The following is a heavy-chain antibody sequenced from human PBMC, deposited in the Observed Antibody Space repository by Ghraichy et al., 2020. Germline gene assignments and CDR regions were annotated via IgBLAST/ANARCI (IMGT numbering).Heavy chain of an antibody. V-gene: IGHV3-23*01. Sequence: LSLTCAASGFTFNKFDMSWVRQAPGRGLEWVSSISASGDITHYADSVKGRFTSSRDNSKSTLSLQLNSLRAEDTAIYYFAKDWSPTYWGQGTVVTVSS. CDR3: AKDWSPTY. D-gene: IGHD3-3*01. J-gene: IGHJ4*02. CDR1: GFTFNKFD. CDR2: ISASGDIT.